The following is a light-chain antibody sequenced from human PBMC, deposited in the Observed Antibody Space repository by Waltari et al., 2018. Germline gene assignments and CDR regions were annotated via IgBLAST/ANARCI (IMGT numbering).Light chain of an antibody. V-gene: IGLV3-1*01. CDR3: QAWASTNWA. Sequence: SHELTQPPSVSVSPGQTATITCSGVKLGDQFASWYQQRPGQSPVLVIYLDSKRPSGIPERFSGSNSGKTATLTISGTQATDEADYYCQAWASTNWAFGGGTKLTVL. CDR2: LDS. CDR1: KLGDQF. J-gene: IGLJ3*02.